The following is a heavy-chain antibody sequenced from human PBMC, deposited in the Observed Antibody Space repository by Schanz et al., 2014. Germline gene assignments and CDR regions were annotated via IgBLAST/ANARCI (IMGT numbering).Heavy chain of an antibody. CDR3: AREDCSATSCYFRY. CDR1: GFTFISYD. CDR2: IRYDGRNK. D-gene: IGHD2-21*01. V-gene: IGHV3-33*08. Sequence: QVQLVESGGGVVQPGGSLRLSCEASGFTFISYDIHWVRQAPGKGLEWVAVIRYDGRNKNFVESVKGRFTISRDNSNNTVYLQMNTLRAEDTAVYYCAREDCSATSCYFRYWGQGTLITVSS. J-gene: IGHJ4*02.